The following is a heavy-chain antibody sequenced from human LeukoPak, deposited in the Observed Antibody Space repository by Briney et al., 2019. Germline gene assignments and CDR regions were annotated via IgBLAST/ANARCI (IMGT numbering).Heavy chain of an antibody. D-gene: IGHD3-10*01. CDR1: GYTFTGYY. J-gene: IGHJ4*02. CDR3: ARGLVMVRGVIMPRSRTKFDY. V-gene: IGHV1-2*02. CDR2: INPNSGGT. Sequence: GASVKVSCKASGYTFTGYYMHWVRQAPGQGLEWMGWINPNSGGTNYAQKFQGRVTMTRDTSISTAYMELSRLRSDDTAVYYCARGLVMVRGVIMPRSRTKFDYWGQGTLVTVSS.